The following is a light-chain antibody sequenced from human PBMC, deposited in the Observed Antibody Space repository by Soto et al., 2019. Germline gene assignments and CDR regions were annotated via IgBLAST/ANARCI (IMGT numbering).Light chain of an antibody. J-gene: IGKJ4*01. CDR2: AAS. Sequence: DIQVTQSPSSLSASLGDRVTITCRANQAIGGYLAWFQQQPGKVPKLLIYAASPLQSGVPSRFSGSGSGTDFTLTISSLQPEDIATYYCQKYNSAPLTFGGGTKVEI. CDR3: QKYNSAPLT. CDR1: QAIGGY. V-gene: IGKV1-27*01.